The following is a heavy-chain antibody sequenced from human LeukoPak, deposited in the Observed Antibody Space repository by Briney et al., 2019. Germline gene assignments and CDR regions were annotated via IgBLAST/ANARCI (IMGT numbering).Heavy chain of an antibody. V-gene: IGHV4-59*12. CDR1: GGSISSYY. CDR3: ARMTYYYDSSGST. CDR2: IYYSGST. D-gene: IGHD3-22*01. J-gene: IGHJ5*02. Sequence: SETLSLTCTVSGGSISSYYWSWIRQPPGKGLEWIGYIYYSGSTNYNPSLKSRVTISVDTSKNKFSLKLSSVTAADTAVYYCARMTYYYDSSGSTWGQGTLVTVSS.